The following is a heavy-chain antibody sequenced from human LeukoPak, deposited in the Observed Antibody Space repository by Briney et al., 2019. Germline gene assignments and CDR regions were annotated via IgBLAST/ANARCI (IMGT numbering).Heavy chain of an antibody. CDR1: GGSINRYY. Sequence: SETLSLTCTVSGGSINRYYWSWIRQPPGKGLEWIGYIYSSENTYYNPSLNSRVTISVDTSKNQFSLKLSSVTAADTAVYYCAREGLVCSGGSCSDPFDIWGQGTMVTVSS. J-gene: IGHJ3*02. CDR3: AREGLVCSGGSCSDPFDI. V-gene: IGHV4-59*01. D-gene: IGHD2-15*01. CDR2: IYSSENT.